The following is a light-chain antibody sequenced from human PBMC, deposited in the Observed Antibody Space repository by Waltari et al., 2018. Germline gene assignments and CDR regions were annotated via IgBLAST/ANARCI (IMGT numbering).Light chain of an antibody. CDR2: WAS. J-gene: IGKJ2*01. CDR3: QQYYSIPYT. Sequence: DIVMTQSPDSLAVSLGERVTINCRSSQNLLYSSNNKNYLAWYQQKPGQPPKLLIYWASTRESGVPDRFSGSGSGTDFTLTISSLQAEDVAVYYCQQYYSIPYTFGQGTKLEIK. CDR1: QNLLYSSNNKNY. V-gene: IGKV4-1*01.